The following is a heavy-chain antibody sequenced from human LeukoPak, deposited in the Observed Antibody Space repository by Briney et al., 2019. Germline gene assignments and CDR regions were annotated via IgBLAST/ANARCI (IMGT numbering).Heavy chain of an antibody. CDR3: ATITSGYSSGWRRSNDY. V-gene: IGHV4-34*01. CDR1: GGSFSGFY. D-gene: IGHD6-19*01. J-gene: IGHJ4*02. Sequence: SETLSLTCAVYGGSFSGFYWSWIRQPPGKGLEWIGEINHSGSTNYNPSLKNRVTISVDTSKNQFSLKLNSVTAADTAIYYCATITSGYSSGWRRSNDYWGQGTLVTVSS. CDR2: INHSGST.